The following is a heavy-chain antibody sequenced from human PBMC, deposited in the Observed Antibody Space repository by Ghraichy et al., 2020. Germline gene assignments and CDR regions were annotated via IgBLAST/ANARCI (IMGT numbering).Heavy chain of an antibody. CDR2: IYHSGST. D-gene: IGHD2-2*01. CDR1: GGSISSSNW. CDR3: ARIYCSSTSCYVEY. Sequence: SETLSLTCAVSGGSISSSNWWSWVRQPPGKGLEWIGEIYHSGSTNYNPSLKSRVTISVDKSKNQFSLKLSSVTAADTAVYYGARIYCSSTSCYVEYWGQGTLVTVSS. V-gene: IGHV4-4*02. J-gene: IGHJ4*02.